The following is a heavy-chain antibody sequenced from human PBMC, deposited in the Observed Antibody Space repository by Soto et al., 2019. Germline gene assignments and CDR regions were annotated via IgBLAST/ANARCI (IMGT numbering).Heavy chain of an antibody. J-gene: IGHJ4*02. V-gene: IGHV3-30*18. CDR1: GFTFSSYG. CDR2: ISYDGSNK. CDR3: AKDRRELYDY. Sequence: QVQLVESGGGVVQPGRSLRLSCAASGFTFSSYGMHWVRQAPGKGLEWVAVISYDGSNKYYADSVKGRFTISRDNSKNTLYLQMNSLRAEDTAVYYCAKDRRELYDYWGQGTPVTVSS. D-gene: IGHD1-26*01.